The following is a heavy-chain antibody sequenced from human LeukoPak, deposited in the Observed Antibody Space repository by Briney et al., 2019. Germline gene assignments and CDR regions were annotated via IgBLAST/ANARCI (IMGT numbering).Heavy chain of an antibody. D-gene: IGHD5-12*01. Sequence: PSETLSLTCTVSGGSISSFFWNWIRQPPGKGLEWIGFTHNSGTTNYNPSLKSRVTISVDTSKNQFSLKLSSVTAADTAVYYCAREGGYDQIDYWGQGTLVTVSS. V-gene: IGHV4-59*01. CDR2: THNSGTT. J-gene: IGHJ4*02. CDR3: AREGGYDQIDY. CDR1: GGSISSFF.